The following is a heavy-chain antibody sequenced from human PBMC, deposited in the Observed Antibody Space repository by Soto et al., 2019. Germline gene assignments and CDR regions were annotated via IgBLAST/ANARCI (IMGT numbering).Heavy chain of an antibody. CDR2: INVGTGDT. CDR3: ARDVDTSMSAPLDY. D-gene: IGHD5-18*01. J-gene: IGHJ4*02. CDR1: GYTFTAYA. Sequence: AASVKVSCKASGYTFTAYAMDWVRQTPGQRLEWVGWINVGTGDTEYSQQFQGRVNITRDTSARTLYMELSSLRSEDTAVYYCARDVDTSMSAPLDYWGQGSLVTVSS. V-gene: IGHV1-3*01.